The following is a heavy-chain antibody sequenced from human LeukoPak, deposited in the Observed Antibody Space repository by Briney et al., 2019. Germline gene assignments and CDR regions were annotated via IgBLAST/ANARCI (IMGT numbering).Heavy chain of an antibody. D-gene: IGHD2-15*01. CDR1: GFTFSSCG. V-gene: IGHV3-30*18. J-gene: IGHJ3*02. CDR2: ISYDGNAK. CDR3: AKDRVDSRRRDAFDI. Sequence: PGGSLRLSCSASGFTFSSCGMHWVRQAPGMGLEWVAMISYDGNAKYYADSVRGRFAISRDNSKNTLYLQMNSLRAEDTAVYYCAKDRVDSRRRDAFDIWGQGTMVTVSS.